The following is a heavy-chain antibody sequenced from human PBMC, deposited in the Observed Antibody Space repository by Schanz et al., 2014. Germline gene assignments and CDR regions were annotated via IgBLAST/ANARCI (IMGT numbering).Heavy chain of an antibody. D-gene: IGHD3-10*01. CDR2: IGVDGTTT. CDR3: AKYRGYYRVSGSYRELEY. V-gene: IGHV3-23*04. J-gene: IGHJ4*02. CDR1: GFAFSSYG. Sequence: ERLVESGGGVVQPGRSLRLSCLASGFAFSSYGMNWLRQAPGKGLEWVSVIGVDGTTTYYADSVKGRFTISRDNSKNTLYLQMNSLRPEDTAVYYCAKYRGYYRVSGSYRELEYWGQGTLVNVSS.